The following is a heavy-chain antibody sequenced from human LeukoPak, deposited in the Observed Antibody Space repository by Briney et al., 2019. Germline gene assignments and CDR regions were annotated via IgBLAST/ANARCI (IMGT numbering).Heavy chain of an antibody. CDR2: IYYSGST. D-gene: IGHD3-16*02. V-gene: IGHV4-59*01. Sequence: SETLSLTCTVSGGSISSFYWSWIRQPPGKGLEWIGYIYYSGSTNYNPSLKSRVTISVDTSKNQFSLKLSSVTAADTAVYYCARDYRRAFDIWGQGTMVTVSS. CDR1: GGSISSFY. CDR3: ARDYRRAFDI. J-gene: IGHJ3*02.